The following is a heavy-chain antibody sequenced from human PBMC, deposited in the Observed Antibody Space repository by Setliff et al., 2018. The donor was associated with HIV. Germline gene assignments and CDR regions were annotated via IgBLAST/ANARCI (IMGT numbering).Heavy chain of an antibody. Sequence: ASVKVSCKASGYMFSSYGFSWVRQAPGQGLEWMGWISGNNGNRNYAQRLQGRVTMTTDTSTSTAYMELRSLRSDDTAVYYCAREGLLGIWGQGTMVTVS. CDR2: ISGNNGNR. D-gene: IGHD3-16*01. J-gene: IGHJ3*02. CDR3: AREGLLGI. V-gene: IGHV1-18*01. CDR1: GYMFSSYG.